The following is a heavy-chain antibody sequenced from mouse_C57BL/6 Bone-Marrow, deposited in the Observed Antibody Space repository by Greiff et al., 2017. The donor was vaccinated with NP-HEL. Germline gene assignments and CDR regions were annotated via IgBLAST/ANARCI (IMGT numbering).Heavy chain of an antibody. J-gene: IGHJ2*01. CDR2: ISSGSSTI. D-gene: IGHD2-1*01. CDR3: ARLGGNQPSYDY. Sequence: EVQVVESGGGLVKPGGSLKLSCAASGFTFSDYGMHWVRQAPEKGLEWVAYISSGSSTIYYADTVKGRFTISRDNAKNTLFLQMTSLRSEDTAVYYCARLGGNQPSYDYWGQGTTLTVAS. CDR1: GFTFSDYG. V-gene: IGHV5-17*01.